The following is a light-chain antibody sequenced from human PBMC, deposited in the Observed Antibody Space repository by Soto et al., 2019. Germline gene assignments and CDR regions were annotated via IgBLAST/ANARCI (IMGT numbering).Light chain of an antibody. V-gene: IGKV3-11*01. Sequence: EIVLTQSPATLSLSPGERATLSCRASQRVHNSLAWYPQKPGQAPRLLIYTVSSRATGIPARFSGSGSGTDFTLTISSLDPEDFAVYYCQLGRDTFGQGTKLEIK. CDR1: QRVHNS. CDR2: TVS. CDR3: QLGRDT. J-gene: IGKJ2*01.